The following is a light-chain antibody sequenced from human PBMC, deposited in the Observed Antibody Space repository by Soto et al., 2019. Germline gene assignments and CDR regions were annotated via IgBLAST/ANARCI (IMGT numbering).Light chain of an antibody. CDR1: QSITRN. CDR2: GAS. V-gene: IGKV3D-15*01. J-gene: IGKJ5*01. Sequence: MTQSPSTLSASVGDRVTITCRASQSITRNLAWYQQKPGRAPRLLIYGASSRATGIPSRFSGSGSGTDFTLTITRLEPEDFAVYYCQQYDSPLGWSFGQGTRLEIK. CDR3: QQYDSPLGWS.